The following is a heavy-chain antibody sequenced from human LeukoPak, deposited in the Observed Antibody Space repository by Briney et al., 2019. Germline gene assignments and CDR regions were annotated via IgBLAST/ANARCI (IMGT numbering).Heavy chain of an antibody. CDR2: ISSSSSYI. J-gene: IGHJ6*03. D-gene: IGHD2-2*01. CDR3: ARAHCTSTSCYSRSYMDV. V-gene: IGHV3-21*01. CDR1: GFTFSSYS. Sequence: GGTLRLSCAASGFTFSSYSMNWVRQAPGKGLEWVSSISSSSSYIYYADSEKGGFTISRNNAKNSLYLQMNILRADDTAFYYCARAHCTSTSCYSRSYMDVWGKGTTVTVSS.